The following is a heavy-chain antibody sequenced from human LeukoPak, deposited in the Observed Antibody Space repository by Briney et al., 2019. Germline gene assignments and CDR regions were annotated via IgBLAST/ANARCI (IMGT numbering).Heavy chain of an antibody. Sequence: SQTLSLTCTVSGGSISSGSYYWNWIRQRQPAGKGLEWIGHIQIGGSTNYNPSLKSRITISVDTSKNQFSLKLSSVTAADTAVYYCAGGITGITATGSEWGQGTLVTVSS. D-gene: IGHD6-13*01. CDR3: AGGITGITATGSE. CDR1: GGSISSGSYY. J-gene: IGHJ4*02. CDR2: IQIGGST. V-gene: IGHV4-61*09.